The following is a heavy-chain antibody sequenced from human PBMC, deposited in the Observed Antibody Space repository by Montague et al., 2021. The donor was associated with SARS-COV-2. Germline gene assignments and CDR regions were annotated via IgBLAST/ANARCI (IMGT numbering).Heavy chain of an antibody. J-gene: IGHJ4*02. Sequence: SVKVSCKVSGYTLTELSMHWVRQAPGKGLEWMGGFDPEDGETIYAQKFQGRVTMTEDTSTDTAYMELSSLRSEDTALYHCATYAAVYSSSWYHFDYWGQGTLVTVSS. CDR3: ATYAAVYSSSWYHFDY. D-gene: IGHD6-13*01. CDR1: GYTLTELS. CDR2: FDPEDGET. V-gene: IGHV1-24*01.